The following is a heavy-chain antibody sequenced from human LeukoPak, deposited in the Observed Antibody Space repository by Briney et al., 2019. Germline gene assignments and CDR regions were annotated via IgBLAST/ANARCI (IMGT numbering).Heavy chain of an antibody. CDR2: TNPIVGAT. CDR1: GGTFSRYS. D-gene: IGHD4-23*01. J-gene: IGHJ4*02. Sequence: SVKVSCKASGGTFSRYSISWVRQAPGQGLEWTGGTNPIVGATYYAQKFQGRVTISRDESTSTANMELSSLRPDDTAVYYCARGRVMNDYGGNILEYWGQGTLVTVSS. V-gene: IGHV1-69*13. CDR3: ARGRVMNDYGGNILEY.